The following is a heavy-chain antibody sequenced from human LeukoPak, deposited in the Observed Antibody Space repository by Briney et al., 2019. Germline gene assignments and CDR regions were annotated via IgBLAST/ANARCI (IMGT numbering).Heavy chain of an antibody. CDR2: INPSGGST. D-gene: IGHD3-3*01. CDR3: ARSEWLPYYYYYYMDV. V-gene: IGHV1-46*01. CDR1: GYSFVGYG. J-gene: IGHJ6*03. Sequence: ASVKVSCKASGYSFVGYGITWVRQAPGQGLEWMGIINPSGGSTSYAQKFQGRVTMTRDTSTSTVYMELSSLRSEDTAVYYCARSEWLPYYYYYYMDVWGKGTTATVSS.